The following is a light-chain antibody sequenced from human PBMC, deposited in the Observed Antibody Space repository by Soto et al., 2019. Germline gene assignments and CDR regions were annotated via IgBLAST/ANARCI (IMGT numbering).Light chain of an antibody. Sequence: DIQMTQSPSSLSASVVDRVTITCRASQSISYYLNWYQQKPGKAPKLLIYAASSLQSGVPSRFSGSGSGTDFTLTISSLQPEDFVTYYCQQSYSTSITFGQGTRLEIK. V-gene: IGKV1-39*01. J-gene: IGKJ5*01. CDR3: QQSYSTSIT. CDR2: AAS. CDR1: QSISYY.